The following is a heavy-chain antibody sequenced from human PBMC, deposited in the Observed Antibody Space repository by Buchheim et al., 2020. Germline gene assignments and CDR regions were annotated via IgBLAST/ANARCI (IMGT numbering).Heavy chain of an antibody. CDR1: GFTFSSHW. V-gene: IGHV3-7*01. J-gene: IGHJ6*03. D-gene: IGHD6-13*01. Sequence: EVQLVESGGGLVQPGGSLRLSCAASGFTFSSHWMSWVRQAPGKGLEWVANIKQDGSEKYYVDSVKGRFTISRDNAKNSLYLQMNSLRAEDTAVYYCARDQYSSSWYGGYYYYYMDVWGKGTT. CDR3: ARDQYSSSWYGGYYYYYMDV. CDR2: IKQDGSEK.